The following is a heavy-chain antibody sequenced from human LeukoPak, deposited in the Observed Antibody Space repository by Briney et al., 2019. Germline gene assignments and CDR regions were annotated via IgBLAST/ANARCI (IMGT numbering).Heavy chain of an antibody. Sequence: NSSETLSLTCTVSSYSISSGYYWGWIRQPPGKGLEWIGSFYHSGSTYYNPSLKSRVTISVDTSKNQFSLKLSSVTAADTAVYYCARDSGSPMDYYYYMDVWGKGTTVTVSS. CDR2: FYHSGST. V-gene: IGHV4-38-2*02. CDR3: ARDSGSPMDYYYYMDV. J-gene: IGHJ6*03. D-gene: IGHD1-26*01. CDR1: SYSISSGYY.